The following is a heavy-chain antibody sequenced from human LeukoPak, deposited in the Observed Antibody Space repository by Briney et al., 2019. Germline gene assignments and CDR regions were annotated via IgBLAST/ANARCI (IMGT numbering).Heavy chain of an antibody. J-gene: IGHJ4*02. D-gene: IGHD3-10*01. Sequence: GGSLRLSCAASGFTFSSYAMNWVRQAPGKGLEWVSAISGSGGSTYYADSVKGRFTTSRDNSKNTLYLQMKSPRADDTAVYYCAKDDGSGTTDYWGQGTLVTVSS. V-gene: IGHV3-23*01. CDR3: AKDDGSGTTDY. CDR2: ISGSGGST. CDR1: GFTFSSYA.